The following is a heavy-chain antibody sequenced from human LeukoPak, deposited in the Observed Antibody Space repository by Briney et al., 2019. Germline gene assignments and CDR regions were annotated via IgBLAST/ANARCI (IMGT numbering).Heavy chain of an antibody. CDR2: INPNSGGT. Sequence: ASVKVSCKASGYTFTTYGITWVRQAPGQGLEWMGWINPNSGGTKYAQKFQGRVTMTRDTSISTVYMELSRLRSDDTAVYYCAKDPGDGYNAYYFDYWGQGTLVTVSS. D-gene: IGHD5-24*01. CDR1: GYTFTTYG. CDR3: AKDPGDGYNAYYFDY. J-gene: IGHJ4*02. V-gene: IGHV1-2*02.